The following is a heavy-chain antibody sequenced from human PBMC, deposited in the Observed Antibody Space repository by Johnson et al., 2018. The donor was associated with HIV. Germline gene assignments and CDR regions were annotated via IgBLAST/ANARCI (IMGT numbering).Heavy chain of an antibody. D-gene: IGHD5-18*01. J-gene: IGHJ3*01. CDR2: IRYDAGDK. Sequence: QMQLVESGGGVVQPGGSLRLSCAASGFNFNNYGMHWVRQAPGKGLEWVAFIRYDAGDKYYADSVKGRFTISRDISKNTLYLQIDSLRPEDSGVYYCAKGEAQEGWIQLQAYAFDFWGQGTMVTVSS. CDR3: AKGEAQEGWIQLQAYAFDF. V-gene: IGHV3-30*02. CDR1: GFNFNNYG.